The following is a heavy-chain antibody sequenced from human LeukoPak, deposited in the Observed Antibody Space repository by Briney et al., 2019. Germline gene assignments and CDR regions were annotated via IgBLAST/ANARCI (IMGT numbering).Heavy chain of an antibody. CDR3: AREGAPQLSSYLDH. J-gene: IGHJ4*02. Sequence: GASVKVSCKASGYTFTAYYIHWVRQAPGQGLEWMGWINPNTGGTNVAQRFQGRVTMTRDTSINTAYMVLSSLRSDDTAMYYCAREGAPQLSSYLDHWGQGTLVTVSS. CDR1: GYTFTAYY. D-gene: IGHD1-1*01. V-gene: IGHV1-2*02. CDR2: INPNTGGT.